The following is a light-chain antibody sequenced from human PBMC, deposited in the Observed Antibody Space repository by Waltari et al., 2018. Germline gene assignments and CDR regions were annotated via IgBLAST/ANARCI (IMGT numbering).Light chain of an antibody. J-gene: IGKJ3*01. CDR3: QQYDNLPRT. CDR2: DAS. CDR1: QDISNY. V-gene: IGKV1-33*01. Sequence: DIQMTQSPSSLSASVGDRVTITCQASQDISNYLNWFQQKPGKAPKLLIYDASNLETGVPSIFSGSGSGTDFTFTISSLQPEDIATYYCQQYDNLPRTFGPGTKLDIK.